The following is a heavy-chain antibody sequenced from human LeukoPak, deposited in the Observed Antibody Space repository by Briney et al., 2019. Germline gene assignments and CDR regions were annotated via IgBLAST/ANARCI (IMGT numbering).Heavy chain of an antibody. CDR2: IKQDGREK. Sequence: GGSLRLSCAASGFPFSTYWMSWVRQAPGKGLQWVANIKQDGREKYYVDSVKGRFTISRDNAKNSLYPQMNSLRAEDTAVYYCARAYFYYDSSGYYGDYWGQGTLVTVSS. V-gene: IGHV3-7*01. CDR3: ARAYFYYDSSGYYGDY. D-gene: IGHD3-22*01. J-gene: IGHJ4*02. CDR1: GFPFSTYW.